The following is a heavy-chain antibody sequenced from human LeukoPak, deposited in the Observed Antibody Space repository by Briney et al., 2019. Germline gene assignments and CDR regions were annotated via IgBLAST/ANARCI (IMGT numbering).Heavy chain of an antibody. CDR2: IWYDGSNK. Sequence: GGSLRLSCAASGFSFSSFAMHWVRQAPGKGLGWVALIWYDGSNKYFANSVEGRFTVSRDNSKNTLYLQMNSLGAEDTAVYYCVRAVESGEFDYWGQGTLVSVSS. D-gene: IGHD2-15*01. J-gene: IGHJ4*02. CDR1: GFSFSSFA. V-gene: IGHV3-33*01. CDR3: VRAVESGEFDY.